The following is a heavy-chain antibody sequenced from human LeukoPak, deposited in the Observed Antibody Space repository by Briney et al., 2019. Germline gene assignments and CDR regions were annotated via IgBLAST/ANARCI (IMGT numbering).Heavy chain of an antibody. CDR1: GGSFSGYY. D-gene: IGHD5-18*01. Sequence: SETLSLTCAVYGGSFSGYYWSWIRQPPGKGLEWIGEINHSGSTNYNPSLKSRVTISVDTSKNQFSLKLSSVTAADTAVYYCARNSGISYGYPFDFWGRGTLVTVSS. CDR2: INHSGST. V-gene: IGHV4-34*01. CDR3: ARNSGISYGYPFDF. J-gene: IGHJ4*02.